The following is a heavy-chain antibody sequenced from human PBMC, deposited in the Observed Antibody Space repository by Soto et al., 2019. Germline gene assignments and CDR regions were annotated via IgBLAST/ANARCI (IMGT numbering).Heavy chain of an antibody. CDR3: ARGSAAHGRILNY. D-gene: IGHD6-13*01. Sequence: GGSLRLSCAAPGFTFSSDNMNWVRQAPGKGLEWVSYISSSGSTIDYADSVKGRFTISRDNVKKSLYLQMNSLRDDDTAVYYCARGSAAHGRILNYWGQGTLVTVSS. CDR2: ISSSGSTI. V-gene: IGHV3-48*02. CDR1: GFTFSSDN. J-gene: IGHJ4*02.